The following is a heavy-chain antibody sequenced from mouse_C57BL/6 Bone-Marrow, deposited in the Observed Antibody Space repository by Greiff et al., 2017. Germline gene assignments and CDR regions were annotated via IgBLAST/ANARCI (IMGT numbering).Heavy chain of an antibody. V-gene: IGHV1-54*01. CDR3: AGGIYYFDY. CDR2: INPGSGGT. J-gene: IGHJ2*01. Sequence: LVESGAELVRPGTSVKVSCKASGYAFTNYLIEWVKQRPGQGLEWIGVINPGSGGTNYNEKFKGKATLTADKSSSTAYMQLSSLTSEDSAVYFCAGGIYYFDYWGQGTTLTVSS. CDR1: GYAFTNYL.